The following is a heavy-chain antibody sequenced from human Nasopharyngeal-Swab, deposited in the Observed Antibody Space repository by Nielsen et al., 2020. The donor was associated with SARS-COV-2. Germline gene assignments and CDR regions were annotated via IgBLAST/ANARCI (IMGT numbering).Heavy chain of an antibody. V-gene: IGHV3-23*01. CDR3: AKNRWGGTGWFEIDY. J-gene: IGHJ4*02. D-gene: IGHD6-19*01. CDR2: FSAIGST. Sequence: GRSLRLSCAASGLTFDTFAVSWVRHAPGKGPEWVSLFSAIGSTYYADPVKGRFTISVDTSKSTLSLQMNSLRVEDTALYYCAKNRWGGTGWFEIDYWGQGALVTVSS. CDR1: GLTFDTFA.